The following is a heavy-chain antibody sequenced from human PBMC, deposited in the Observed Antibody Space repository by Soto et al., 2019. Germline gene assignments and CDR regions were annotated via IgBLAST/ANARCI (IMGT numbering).Heavy chain of an antibody. D-gene: IGHD4-4*01. J-gene: IGHJ6*02. V-gene: IGHV1-69*12. Sequence: QVQLVQSGAEMKEPGSSVKVSCKTSGGTFSSSAISWLRQAPGQGLEWMGGIIPLFRTPDYERKFQGRVTIAADESTSTAYMELSSLRSEDTAVYYCARDIDRLQLGGNYYYILDVWGQGTTITVSS. CDR2: IIPLFRTP. CDR1: GGTFSSSA. CDR3: ARDIDRLQLGGNYYYILDV.